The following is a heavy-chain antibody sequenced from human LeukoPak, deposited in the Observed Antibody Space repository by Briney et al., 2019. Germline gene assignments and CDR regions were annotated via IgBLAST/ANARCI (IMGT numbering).Heavy chain of an antibody. J-gene: IGHJ4*02. CDR2: IRYDGIYK. D-gene: IGHD6-13*01. Sequence: GGSMRLSCVASGFTFNNNGMHWVRQAPGKGLEWVAFIRYDGIYKYYADSVKGRFTIFRDKSKTTLFLQMDSLRAEDTAVYYCAKQYGGYFEYWGQGTLVSVSS. CDR1: GFTFNNNG. CDR3: AKQYGGYFEY. V-gene: IGHV3-30*02.